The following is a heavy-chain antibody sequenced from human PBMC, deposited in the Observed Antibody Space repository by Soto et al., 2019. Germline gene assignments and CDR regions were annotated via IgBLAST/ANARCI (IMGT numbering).Heavy chain of an antibody. V-gene: IGHV3-23*01. CDR1: GFTFSSYA. J-gene: IGHJ6*02. D-gene: IGHD6-6*01. Sequence: GGSLRLSCAGSGFTFSSYAMNWVRQAPGKGLEWVSSISGSGGSAFYADSVKGRFTISRDNSKNTLFLQMNSLRAEDTAVYYCARPLEYSSSPWYGLDVWGQGTTVTVSS. CDR2: ISGSGGSA. CDR3: ARPLEYSSSPWYGLDV.